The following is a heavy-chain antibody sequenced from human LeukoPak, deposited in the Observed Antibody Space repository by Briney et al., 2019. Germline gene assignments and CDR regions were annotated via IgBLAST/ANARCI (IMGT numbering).Heavy chain of an antibody. J-gene: IGHJ4*02. CDR1: GFTFHDYA. CDR3: AKDSLYYYDSSGPYYFDY. Sequence: GRSLRLSCAASGFTFHDYAMHWVRQAPGKGLEWVSGISWNSGSIGYADSVKGRFTISRDNAKNSLYLQMNSLRAEDTALYYCAKDSLYYYDSSGPYYFDYWGQGTLVTVSP. CDR2: ISWNSGSI. V-gene: IGHV3-9*01. D-gene: IGHD3-22*01.